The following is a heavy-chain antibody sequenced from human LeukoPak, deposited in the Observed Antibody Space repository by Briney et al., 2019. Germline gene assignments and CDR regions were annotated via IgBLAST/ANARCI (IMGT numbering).Heavy chain of an antibody. V-gene: IGHV1-8*03. J-gene: IGHJ3*02. CDR3: ARAYDSSADNAFDI. Sequence: APVKVSFTASGYTFTIYDINWVRQATGQGLEWMGWMNPNSGNTGYAQKFQGRVTITRNTSISTAYMELSSLRSEDTAVYYCARAYDSSADNAFDIWGQGTMVTVSS. CDR1: GYTFTIYD. CDR2: MNPNSGNT. D-gene: IGHD3-22*01.